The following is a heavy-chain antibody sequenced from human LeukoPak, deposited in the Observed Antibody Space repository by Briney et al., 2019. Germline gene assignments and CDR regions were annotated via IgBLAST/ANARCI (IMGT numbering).Heavy chain of an antibody. CDR1: GFTFSGSA. J-gene: IGHJ4*02. Sequence: GGSLRLSCAASGFTFSGSAMHWVRQAPGKGLEWVGRIRSKANSYATAYAASVKGRFTISRDDSKNTAYLQMNSLKTEDTAVYYCTTPGGYYFDYWGQGTLVTVSS. CDR3: TTPGGYYFDY. V-gene: IGHV3-73*01. CDR2: IRSKANSYAT. D-gene: IGHD3-16*01.